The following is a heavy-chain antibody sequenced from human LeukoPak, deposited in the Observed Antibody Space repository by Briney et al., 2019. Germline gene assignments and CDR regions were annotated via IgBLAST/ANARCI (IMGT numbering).Heavy chain of an antibody. J-gene: IGHJ4*02. CDR2: IYYRGTT. V-gene: IGHV4-59*01. CDR3: ARDRTAYNGVAGGFDS. D-gene: IGHD2-8*01. Sequence: SETLSLTCTVSGGYINSDFWTWIRQPPGKGLEWVGDIYYRGTTYYNPTLKGRLTMSVDTSKNQFSLRLSSVTAAETAVYYCARDRTAYNGVAGGFDSWGQGTLVTVSS. CDR1: GGYINSDF.